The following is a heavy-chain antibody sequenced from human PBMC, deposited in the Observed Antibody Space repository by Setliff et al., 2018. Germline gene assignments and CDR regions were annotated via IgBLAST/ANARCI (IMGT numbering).Heavy chain of an antibody. D-gene: IGHD3-10*01. CDR2: VSYFGSG. V-gene: IGHV4-39*07. CDR3: ARVPKIWVKGNYYSYYMDV. CDR1: GLSLSSTTYY. J-gene: IGHJ6*03. Sequence: SETLSLTSTVSGLSLSSTTYYWAWVRQPPGKGLEWIGSVSYFGSGYYNPSLRGRVATSLDTSLNQVSLELSAVTAADTAVYYCARVPKIWVKGNYYSYYMDVWGQGTTVTVS.